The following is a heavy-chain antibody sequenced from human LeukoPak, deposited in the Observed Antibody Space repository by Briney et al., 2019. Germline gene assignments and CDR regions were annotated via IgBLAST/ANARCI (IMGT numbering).Heavy chain of an antibody. V-gene: IGHV4-34*01. CDR2: INHSGST. J-gene: IGHJ4*02. Sequence: SETLSLTCAVYGGSFSGYYWSWIRQPPGKGLEWIGEINHSGSTNYNPSLKSRVTISVDTSKNQFSLKLSSVTTADTAVYYCARHFQDIVVVPAAPFDYWGQGTLVTVSS. D-gene: IGHD2-2*01. CDR1: GGSFSGYY. CDR3: ARHFQDIVVVPAAPFDY.